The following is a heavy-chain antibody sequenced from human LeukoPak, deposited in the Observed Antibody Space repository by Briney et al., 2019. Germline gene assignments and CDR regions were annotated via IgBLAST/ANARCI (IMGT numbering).Heavy chain of an antibody. CDR2: ISSSSSYI. CDR1: GFTFSDFY. CDR3: AREDYYDSSGYYYPNFDY. Sequence: GGSLRLSCAASGFTFSDFYMNWVRQAPGKGLEWVSSISSSSSYIYYTDSVKGRFTISRGNAKNSLYLQMNSLRAEDTAVYYCAREDYYDSSGYYYPNFDYWGQGTLVTVSS. J-gene: IGHJ4*02. V-gene: IGHV3-21*01. D-gene: IGHD3-22*01.